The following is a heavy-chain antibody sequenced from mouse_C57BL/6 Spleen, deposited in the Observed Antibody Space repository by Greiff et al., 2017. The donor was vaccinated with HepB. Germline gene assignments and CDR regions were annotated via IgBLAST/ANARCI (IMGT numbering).Heavy chain of an antibody. J-gene: IGHJ2*01. D-gene: IGHD1-1*01. CDR3: AGGSSYPYYFDY. CDR2: IDPSDSYT. Sequence: QVQLKQPGAELVKPGASVKLSCKASGYTFTSYWMQWVKQRPGQGLEWIGEIDPSDSYTNYNQKFKGKATLTVDTSSSTAYMQLSSLTSEDSAVYYCAGGSSYPYYFDYWGQGTTLTVSS. CDR1: GYTFTSYW. V-gene: IGHV1-50*01.